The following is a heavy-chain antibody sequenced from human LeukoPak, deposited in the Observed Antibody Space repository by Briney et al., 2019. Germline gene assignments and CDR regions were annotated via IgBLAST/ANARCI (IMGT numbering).Heavy chain of an antibody. CDR3: ARDVVGATWRYFDY. J-gene: IGHJ4*02. CDR2: IYYSGST. V-gene: IGHV4-39*07. Sequence: KPSETLSLTCTVSGGSISSSSYYWGWIRQPPGKGLEWIGSIYYSGSTYYNPSLKSRVTISVDTSKNQFSLKLSSVTAADTAVYYCARDVVGATWRYFDYWGQGTLVTVSS. CDR1: GGSISSSSYY. D-gene: IGHD1-26*01.